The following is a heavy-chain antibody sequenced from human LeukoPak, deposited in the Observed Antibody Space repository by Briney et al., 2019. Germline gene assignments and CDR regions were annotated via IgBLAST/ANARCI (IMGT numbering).Heavy chain of an antibody. V-gene: IGHV1-18*01. D-gene: IGHD5-18*01. CDR3: ANTAMVIGEVYFDY. CDR1: GYTFTSYG. CDR2: ISAYNGNT. Sequence: ASVKVPCKASGYTFTSYGISWVRQAPGQGLEWMGWISAYNGNTNYAQKLQGRVTMTTDTSTSTAYMELRSLRSDDTAVYYCANTAMVIGEVYFDYWGQGTLVTVSS. J-gene: IGHJ4*02.